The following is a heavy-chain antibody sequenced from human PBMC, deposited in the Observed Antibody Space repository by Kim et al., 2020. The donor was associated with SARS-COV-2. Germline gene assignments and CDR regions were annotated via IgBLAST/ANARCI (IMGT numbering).Heavy chain of an antibody. CDR1: GFTFSSYA. Sequence: GGSLRLSCAASGFTFSSYAMHWVRQAPGKGLEWVAVISHDGRNQYYAASVRGRFTISRDNSKNTLFLQMNSLRGEDTAVYYCARDLRTRTTSLTGDSSTWGYYYYGMDVWGQGTTVTVSS. J-gene: IGHJ6*02. D-gene: IGHD6-13*01. V-gene: IGHV3-30*04. CDR3: ARDLRTRTTSLTGDSSTWGYYYYGMDV. CDR2: ISHDGRNQ.